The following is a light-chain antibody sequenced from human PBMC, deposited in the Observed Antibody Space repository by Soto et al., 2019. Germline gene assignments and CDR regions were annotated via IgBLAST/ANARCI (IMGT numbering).Light chain of an antibody. CDR1: QSISSY. J-gene: IGKJ3*01. CDR2: AAS. Sequence: DIPMTQSPPSLSASVGDRVTITCRASQSISSYLNWYQQKPGKAPNLLIYAASSLQSGVPSRFSGSGSGTEFTLTISSLQPEDSATYYCQQSYTTVTFGPGTKVDIK. CDR3: QQSYTTVT. V-gene: IGKV1-39*01.